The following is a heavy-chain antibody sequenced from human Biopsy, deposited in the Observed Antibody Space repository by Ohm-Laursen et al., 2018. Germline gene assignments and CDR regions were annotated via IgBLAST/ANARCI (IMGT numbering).Heavy chain of an antibody. J-gene: IGHJ6*02. CDR2: ISSSGVQ. V-gene: IGHV3-66*01. D-gene: IGHD3-3*01. CDR3: VRASIFGVATSGFYYYGMDV. Sequence: SLRLSCAASGFTVIKNDISWVRQAPGKGLEWASFISSSGVQYHADSVKGRFTISRDNSKNTLYLQMNSLRAEDTAVYYCVRASIFGVATSGFYYYGMDVWGQGTTVTVSS. CDR1: GFTVIKND.